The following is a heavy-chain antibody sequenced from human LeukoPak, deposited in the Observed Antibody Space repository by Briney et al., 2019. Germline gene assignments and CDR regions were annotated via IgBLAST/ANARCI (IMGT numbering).Heavy chain of an antibody. Sequence: PSQTLSLTCTVSGGSISSGGYYWSWIRQHPGKGLEWIGYIYYSGSTYYNPSLKSRVTISVDTSKNQFSLKLSSVTAADTAVYYCARDLEAANTYYFDYWGQGTMVTVSS. J-gene: IGHJ4*02. CDR1: GGSISSGGYY. D-gene: IGHD6-13*01. CDR3: ARDLEAANTYYFDY. CDR2: IYYSGST. V-gene: IGHV4-31*03.